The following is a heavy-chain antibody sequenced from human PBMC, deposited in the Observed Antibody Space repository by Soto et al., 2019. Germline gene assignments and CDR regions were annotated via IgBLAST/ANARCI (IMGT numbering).Heavy chain of an antibody. J-gene: IGHJ3*02. V-gene: IGHV3-33*01. CDR1: GFTLSSNG. CDR2: IWYDGSDK. D-gene: IGHD4-4*01. Sequence: GSLSLSCAASGFTLSSNGMHWVRQAPGKGLEWVAFIWYDGSDKYYADSVKGRFTISRDNSKNTLYLQMNSLRAEDTAVYYCARDRYPNYPPDAFDIWGQGTLVTVSS. CDR3: ARDRYPNYPPDAFDI.